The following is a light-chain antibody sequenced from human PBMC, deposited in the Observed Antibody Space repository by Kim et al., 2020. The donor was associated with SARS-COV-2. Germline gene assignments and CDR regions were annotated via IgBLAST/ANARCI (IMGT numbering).Light chain of an antibody. CDR3: KQYSEYRWT. J-gene: IGKJ1*01. CDR2: KAS. V-gene: IGKV1-5*03. Sequence: DIQMTQSPSILSASVGDRVTISCRASQSISTHLAWYQQRPGKAPNLLIYKASSLQSGVPSRFSGSGSGTEFSLTISSLQPDDFGSYYCKQYSEYRWTFGQGTKVDIK. CDR1: QSISTH.